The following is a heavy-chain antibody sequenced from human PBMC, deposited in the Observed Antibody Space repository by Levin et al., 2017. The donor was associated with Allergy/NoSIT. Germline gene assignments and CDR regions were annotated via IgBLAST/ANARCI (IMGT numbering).Heavy chain of an antibody. J-gene: IGHJ4*02. Sequence: GSLRLSCTVSGGSISSSISYWGWIRQAPGKGLEWIGSIYNSGSTYYNPSLKSRVTTSVDTSKNQFSLKLSSVTAADTAVYYCARQSYDILTGYYNFDYWGQGTLVTVSS. CDR1: GGSISSSISY. CDR2: IYNSGST. V-gene: IGHV4-39*01. D-gene: IGHD3-9*01. CDR3: ARQSYDILTGYYNFDY.